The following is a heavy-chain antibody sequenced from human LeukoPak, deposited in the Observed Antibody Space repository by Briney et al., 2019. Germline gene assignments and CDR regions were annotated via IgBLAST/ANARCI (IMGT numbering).Heavy chain of an antibody. CDR3: ARGSHYDSSGFTLFDL. CDR2: IYSGGST. D-gene: IGHD3-22*01. V-gene: IGHV3-66*01. Sequence: GGSLRLSCAASGFTVSSSYMSWVRQAPGKGLEWISVIYSGGSTYYADSVKGRFAISRDNSQNTLYLQMNSLRAEDTAVYYCARGSHYDSSGFTLFDLWGRGTLVTVSS. J-gene: IGHJ2*01. CDR1: GFTVSSSY.